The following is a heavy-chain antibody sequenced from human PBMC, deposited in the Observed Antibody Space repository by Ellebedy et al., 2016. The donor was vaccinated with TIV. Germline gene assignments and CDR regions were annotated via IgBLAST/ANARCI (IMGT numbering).Heavy chain of an antibody. CDR2: ISSSNSYI. CDR1: GFTFNTYS. Sequence: GGSLRLSCAASGFTFNTYSMNWVRQAPGKGLEWVYSISSSNSYINYADSVKGRFTISRDNANSSLFLEMNSLRAEDTAVYYCARGVGSGWYRHYYGMDVWGQGTTVTVSS. J-gene: IGHJ6*02. D-gene: IGHD6-19*01. CDR3: ARGVGSGWYRHYYGMDV. V-gene: IGHV3-21*01.